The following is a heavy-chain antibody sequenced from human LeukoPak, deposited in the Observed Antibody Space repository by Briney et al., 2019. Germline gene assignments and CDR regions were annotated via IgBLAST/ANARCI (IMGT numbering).Heavy chain of an antibody. CDR1: GFIFTSYW. Sequence: GGSLRLSCAASGFIFTSYWMTWVRQAPGKGLEWVANIKQNGNEKYYVDSVKGRFTISRDDAKNSLYLQMNRLRAEDTAVYYCARSNYGGYDFRALDIWGQGTMVTVSS. J-gene: IGHJ3*02. D-gene: IGHD4-23*01. V-gene: IGHV3-7*01. CDR3: ARSNYGGYDFRALDI. CDR2: IKQNGNEK.